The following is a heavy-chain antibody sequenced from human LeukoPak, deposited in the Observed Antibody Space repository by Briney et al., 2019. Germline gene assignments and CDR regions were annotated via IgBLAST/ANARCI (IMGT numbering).Heavy chain of an antibody. J-gene: IGHJ4*02. CDR2: FDPEDGET. CDR3: ATDLATIRKKDY. Sequence: GASVKVSCKVSGYTLTELSMHWVRQAPGKGLEWMGGFDPEDGETIYAQKFQGRVTMTEDTSTDTAYMELSSLRSEDTAVYYYATDLATIRKKDYWGQGTLVTVSP. CDR1: GYTLTELS. D-gene: IGHD5-12*01. V-gene: IGHV1-24*01.